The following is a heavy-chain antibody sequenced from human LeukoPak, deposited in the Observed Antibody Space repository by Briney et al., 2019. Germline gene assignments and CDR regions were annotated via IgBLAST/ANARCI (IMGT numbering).Heavy chain of an antibody. V-gene: IGHV3-53*01. CDR2: IHSGGST. J-gene: IGHJ4*02. CDR3: ARHLYFDY. CDR1: GFTVSSNY. Sequence: SGGSLRLSCAASGFTVSSNYMSWVRQATGKGLEWVSIIHSGGSTYYADSVKGRFTISRDNSKNTLYLQMNSLRAEDTALYYCARHLYFDYWGQGTLVTVSS.